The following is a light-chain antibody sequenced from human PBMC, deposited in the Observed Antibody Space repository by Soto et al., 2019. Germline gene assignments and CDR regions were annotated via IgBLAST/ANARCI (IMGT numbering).Light chain of an antibody. CDR3: GTWDSSLRARV. Sequence: QSVLTQPPSVSAAPGQKVTISCSGSSSNIGNNHASWYQHLPGTAPKLLIFDNDKRPSGIPDRFSGSKSGTSATLGITGLQAGDEADYYCGTWDSSLRARVFGGGTKLTVL. CDR2: DND. CDR1: SSNIGNNH. V-gene: IGLV1-51*01. J-gene: IGLJ3*02.